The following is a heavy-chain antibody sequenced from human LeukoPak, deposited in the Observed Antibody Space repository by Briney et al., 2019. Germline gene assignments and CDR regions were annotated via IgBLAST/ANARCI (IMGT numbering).Heavy chain of an antibody. CDR3: ATDRSLSWFDY. V-gene: IGHV3-23*01. CDR1: GFTFTTYA. J-gene: IGHJ4*02. D-gene: IGHD6-13*01. Sequence: GGSLRLSCAASGFTFTTYAMSWVRQAPGKGLEWVSSITRSGDNTYYADSVKGRFTISRDNSKNTVYLQMNSLRAEDTAVYYCATDRSLSWFDYWGQGTLVTVSS. CDR2: ITRSGDNT.